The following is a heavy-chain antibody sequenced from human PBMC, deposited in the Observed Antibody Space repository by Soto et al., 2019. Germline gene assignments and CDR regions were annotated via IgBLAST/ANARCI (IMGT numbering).Heavy chain of an antibody. CDR2: ISAYNGNT. V-gene: IGHV1-18*01. J-gene: IGHJ6*02. D-gene: IGHD2-2*01. Sequence: QVQLVQSGAEVKKPGASVKVSCKASGYTFTSYGISWVRQAPGQGLEWMGWISAYNGNTNYAQKLQGRVTMTTDTSTSTAYMELRSLRSDDTAVYYCARDVGYCSSTSCYPSFYYYYYGMDVGGQGTTVTVSS. CDR3: ARDVGYCSSTSCYPSFYYYYYGMDV. CDR1: GYTFTSYG.